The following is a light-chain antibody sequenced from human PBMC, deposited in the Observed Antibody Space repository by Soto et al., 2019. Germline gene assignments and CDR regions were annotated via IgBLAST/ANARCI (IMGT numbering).Light chain of an antibody. CDR2: DVS. CDR1: GSDVGRYNY. CDR3: SSFTSSSTFV. V-gene: IGLV2-14*03. J-gene: IGLJ1*01. Sequence: QSALAQPASVSGSRGQSITISCTGTGSDVGRYNYVSWFQQHPGKVPKLIIYDVSNWPSGVSDRFSGSKSGNTASLTISGLHPEDEADYYCSSFTSSSTFVFGTGTKVTVL.